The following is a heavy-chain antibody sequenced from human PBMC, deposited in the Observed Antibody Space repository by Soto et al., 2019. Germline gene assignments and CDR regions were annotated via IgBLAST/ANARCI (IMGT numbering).Heavy chain of an antibody. J-gene: IGHJ6*02. CDR1: GYTFTSYG. Sequence: ASVKVSCKASGYTFTSYGISWVRQAPGQGLEWMGWISTYNGNTDYAQKLQGRVTMPTDTSTSTAYMELRSLRSDDSAVYYCARDTLARYCSGGSCSYSYYGVDVWGQGTTVTSP. D-gene: IGHD2-15*01. CDR2: ISTYNGNT. V-gene: IGHV1-18*01. CDR3: ARDTLARYCSGGSCSYSYYGVDV.